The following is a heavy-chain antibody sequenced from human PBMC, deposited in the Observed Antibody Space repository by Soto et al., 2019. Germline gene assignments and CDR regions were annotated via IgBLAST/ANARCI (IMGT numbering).Heavy chain of an antibody. CDR3: AKYSDSSGDYYSGMDV. Sequence: PGGSLRLSCAASGFMFSSYAMSWVRQAPGKGLAWVSSISGSGGSPYHADSVKGRFTISRDNSKNTLYLQMNSLRAEDTAVYYCAKYSDSSGDYYSGMDVWGQGTTVTVS. CDR1: GFMFSSYA. CDR2: ISGSGGSP. V-gene: IGHV3-23*01. D-gene: IGHD6-6*01. J-gene: IGHJ6*02.